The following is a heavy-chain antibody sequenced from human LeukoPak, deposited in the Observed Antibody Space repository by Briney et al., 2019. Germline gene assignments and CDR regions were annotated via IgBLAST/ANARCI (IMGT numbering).Heavy chain of an antibody. CDR1: GGSISSSSYY. V-gene: IGHV4-39*07. J-gene: IGHJ4*02. CDR3: ARIYDFWSGPQFDY. D-gene: IGHD3-3*01. Sequence: PSETLSLTCTVSGGSISSSSYYWGWIRQPPGKGLEWIGSIYYSGSTYYNPSLKSRVTISVDTSKNQFSLKLSSVTAADTAVYYCARIYDFWSGPQFDYWGQGTLVTVSS. CDR2: IYYSGST.